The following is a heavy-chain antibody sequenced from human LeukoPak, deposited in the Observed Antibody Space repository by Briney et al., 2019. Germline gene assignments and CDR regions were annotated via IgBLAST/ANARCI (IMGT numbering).Heavy chain of an antibody. CDR3: ARHPIVVVPAAIPDYYYYYMDV. D-gene: IGHD2-2*02. CDR2: IYPGDSDT. CDR1: GNSFTSYW. Sequence: GESLKISCKGSGNSFTSYWIGWVRQLPGKGLEWMGIIYPGDSDTRYSPSFQGQVTISADKSISTAYLQWSSLKASDTAMYYCARHPIVVVPAAIPDYYYYYMDVWGKGTTVTVSS. V-gene: IGHV5-51*01. J-gene: IGHJ6*03.